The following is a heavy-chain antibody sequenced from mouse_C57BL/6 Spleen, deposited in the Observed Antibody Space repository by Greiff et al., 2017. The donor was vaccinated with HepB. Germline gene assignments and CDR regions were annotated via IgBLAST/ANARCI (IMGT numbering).Heavy chain of an antibody. J-gene: IGHJ3*01. CDR3: ARGGNLFAY. V-gene: IGHV1-69*01. CDR1: GYTFTSYW. Sequence: QVQLKQPGAELVMPGASVKLSCKASGYTFTSYWMHWVKQRPGQGLEWIGEIDPSDSYTNYNQKFKGKSTLTVDKSSSTAYMQLSSLTSEDSAVYYCARGGNLFAYWGQGTLVTVSA. CDR2: IDPSDSYT. D-gene: IGHD2-1*01.